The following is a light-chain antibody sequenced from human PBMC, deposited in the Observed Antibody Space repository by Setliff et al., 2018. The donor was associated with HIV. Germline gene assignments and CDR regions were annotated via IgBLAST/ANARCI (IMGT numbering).Light chain of an antibody. CDR3: QVWDSSSGLYV. V-gene: IGLV3-21*04. J-gene: IGLJ1*01. CDR1: NIGSKS. Sequence: SYELTQPPSVSVAPGKTARITCGGNNIGSKSVHWYQQKPGQAPVLFIYHDSDRPSGIPERFSGSNSGNTATLTITRVEAGEEADYYCQVWDSSSGLYVFGTGTKVTVL. CDR2: HDS.